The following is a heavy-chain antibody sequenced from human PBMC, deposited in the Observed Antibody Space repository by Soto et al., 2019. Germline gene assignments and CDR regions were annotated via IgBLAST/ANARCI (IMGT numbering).Heavy chain of an antibody. D-gene: IGHD3-3*01. CDR1: GFTFSSYW. J-gene: IGHJ6*03. CDR2: IKQDGSEK. Sequence: GGSLRLSCAASGFTFSSYWMSWVRQAPGKGLEWVANIKQDGSEKYYVDSVKGRFTISRDNAKNSLYLQMNSLRAEDTAVYYCAREGDFWSGYYTPYYYYYMDVWGKGTTVTVS. V-gene: IGHV3-7*01. CDR3: AREGDFWSGYYTPYYYYYMDV.